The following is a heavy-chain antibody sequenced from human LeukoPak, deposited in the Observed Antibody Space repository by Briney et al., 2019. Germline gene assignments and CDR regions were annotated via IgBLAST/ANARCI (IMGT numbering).Heavy chain of an antibody. J-gene: IGHJ3*02. V-gene: IGHV3-23*01. D-gene: IGHD2-21*01. Sequence: GGSLRLSCAASGFTFSSYWMHWVRQAPGKGLEWVSAIIAGGGGTYYADSVKGRFTISRDNSKKKVFLQMNSLRADDTAVYSCAKAGWYSAKTYATYDDAYDIWGRGTMVTVSS. CDR2: IIAGGGGT. CDR1: GFTFSSYW. CDR3: AKAGWYSAKTYATYDDAYDI.